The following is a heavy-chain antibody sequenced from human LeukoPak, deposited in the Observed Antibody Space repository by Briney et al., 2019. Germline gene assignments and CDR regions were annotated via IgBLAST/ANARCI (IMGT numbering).Heavy chain of an antibody. CDR2: IYSGGST. J-gene: IGHJ4*02. CDR3: ARGGSYFDISGYYFY. D-gene: IGHD3-22*01. V-gene: IGHV3-66*01. CDR1: GFTVGSNT. Sequence: VQPGGSLRLSCAASGFTVGSNTMSWVRQAPGKGLEWGSIIYSGGSTSYADSVKGRFTISRDNSKNTLYLQMNSLRTEDTAVYYCARGGSYFDISGYYFYWGQGTLVTVSS.